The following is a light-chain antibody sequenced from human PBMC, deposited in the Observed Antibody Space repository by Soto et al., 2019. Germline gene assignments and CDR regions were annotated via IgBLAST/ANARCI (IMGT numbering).Light chain of an antibody. CDR3: HSRA. V-gene: IGKV1-5*01. CDR2: DAS. J-gene: IGKJ5*01. Sequence: DIPMTQSHSTLSASLGDRFTISCRASQSIGSWLAWYQQKPGRAPKLLIYDASTLESGVPSRFSGSGSETEFTLTISRLQPDDFATYFCHSRAFGQGTRLEIK. CDR1: QSIGSW.